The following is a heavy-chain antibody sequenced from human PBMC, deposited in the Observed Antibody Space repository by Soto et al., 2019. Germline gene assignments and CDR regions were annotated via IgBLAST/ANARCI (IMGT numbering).Heavy chain of an antibody. J-gene: IGHJ5*02. Sequence: PGGSLRLSCAASGFTFSSYAMSWVRQAPGKRLEWVSSISAIGDRVYHADSVKGRFTVSRDNSKNTLYLQMNSLRAEDTAVYYCARFSRCAGDYPQDLWGRGTLVTVSS. CDR3: ARFSRCAGDYPQDL. CDR1: GFTFSSYA. D-gene: IGHD2-21*02. V-gene: IGHV3-23*01. CDR2: ISAIGDRV.